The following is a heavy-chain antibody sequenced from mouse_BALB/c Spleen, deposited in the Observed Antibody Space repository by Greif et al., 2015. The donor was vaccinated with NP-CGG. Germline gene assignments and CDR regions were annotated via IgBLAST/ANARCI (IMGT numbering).Heavy chain of an antibody. CDR2: IRNKANGYTT. V-gene: IGHV7-3*02. J-gene: IGHJ2*01. CDR3: ARDPYYRSFDY. D-gene: IGHD2-14*01. CDR1: GFTFTDYY. Sequence: DVKLVESGGGLVQPGGSLRLSCATSGFTFTDYYMSWVRQPPGKALEWLGFIRNKANGYTTEYSASVKGRFTISRDNSQSILYLQMNTLRAEDSATYYCARDPYYRSFDYWGQGTTLTVSS.